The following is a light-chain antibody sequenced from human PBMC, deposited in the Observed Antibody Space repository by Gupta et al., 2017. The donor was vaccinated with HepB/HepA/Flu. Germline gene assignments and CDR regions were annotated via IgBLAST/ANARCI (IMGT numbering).Light chain of an antibody. J-gene: IGKJ2*01. V-gene: IGKV3-11*01. Sequence: EIVLTQSAATLSLSPGERATLSCRASQSVSTNLAWYQQKPGQAPRLLIHDASNRATGSPARFSGSGSGTDFTLTISSLEPEEFAVYYCQQRSNWPYTFGQGTKLEIK. CDR3: QQRSNWPYT. CDR1: QSVSTN. CDR2: DAS.